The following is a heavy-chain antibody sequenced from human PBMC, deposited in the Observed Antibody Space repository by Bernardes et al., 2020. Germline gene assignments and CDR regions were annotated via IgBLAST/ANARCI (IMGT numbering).Heavy chain of an antibody. CDR1: GFTFRSYA. CDR2: ISGSGGRT. D-gene: IGHD3-22*01. CDR3: AKGIGEDSWGYYYGHY. V-gene: IGHV3-23*01. Sequence: GGSLRLSCAASGFTFRSYAMTWVRQAPGKGLEWVSGISGSGGRTYYADSVKGRFTISRDNSKNTFYLKMNSLRAEDTAVYYMAKGIGEDSWGYYYGHYWGQGTLVTVSS. J-gene: IGHJ4*02.